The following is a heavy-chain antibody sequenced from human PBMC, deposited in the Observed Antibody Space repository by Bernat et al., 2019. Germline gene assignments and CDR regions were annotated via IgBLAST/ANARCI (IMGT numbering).Heavy chain of an antibody. J-gene: IGHJ6*02. V-gene: IGHV1-69*01. CDR3: AREVNVVVTAPSYGMDV. Sequence: QVQLVQSGAEVKKPGSSVKVSCKASGGTFSSYAISWVRQAPGQGLEWMGGIIPIFGTANYAQKFQGRVTITAEESTRTAYMELSSLRSEDTAVYYCAREVNVVVTAPSYGMDVGGQGTTVTVSS. CDR2: IIPIFGTA. D-gene: IGHD2-21*02. CDR1: GGTFSSYA.